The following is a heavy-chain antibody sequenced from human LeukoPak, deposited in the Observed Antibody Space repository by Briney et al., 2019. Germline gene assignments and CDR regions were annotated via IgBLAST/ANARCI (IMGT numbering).Heavy chain of an antibody. J-gene: IGHJ4*02. CDR1: GFSISSGYF. CDR3: ARRISTRRGETCSSTSCYFDY. V-gene: IGHV4-38-2*01. D-gene: IGHD2-2*01. Sequence: SETLSLTCAVSGFSISSGYFWGWIRQPPGKGLEWIGGIFHNGITYYNPSLKSRITISVDTSKNQFSLKLSSVTAADTAVYYCARRISTRRGETCSSTSCYFDYWGQGTLVTVSS. CDR2: IFHNGIT.